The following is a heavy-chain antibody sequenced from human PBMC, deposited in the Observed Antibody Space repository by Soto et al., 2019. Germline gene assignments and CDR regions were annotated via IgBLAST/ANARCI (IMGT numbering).Heavy chain of an antibody. V-gene: IGHV3-48*03. J-gene: IGHJ3*02. CDR2: ISSSGSII. D-gene: IGHD2-15*01. CDR3: ARRLWDVAGVGAATRGVFDI. CDR1: GFTFRSYE. Sequence: EVQLVESGGGLIQPGGSMSLSCAASGFTFRSYEMNWVRRAPGKGLEWVLHISSSGSIIYYGDSVKGRFSISSDNAKHLLYLQMNSLGAEDTTVYYCARRLWDVAGVGAATRGVFDIWGQGTMVTVSS.